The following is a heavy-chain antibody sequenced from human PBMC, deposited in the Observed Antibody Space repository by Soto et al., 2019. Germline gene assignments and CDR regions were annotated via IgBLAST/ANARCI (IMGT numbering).Heavy chain of an antibody. J-gene: IGHJ6*02. CDR3: ARGVLTVPGIYYYYGMDV. D-gene: IGHD3-10*01. Sequence: QVQLQESGPGLVKPSQTLSLTCTVSGGSISSGDYYWSWIRQPPGKGLEWIGYIYYSGSTYYNPSLKSRVTISVDTCKNQFSLKLSSVTAADTAVYYCARGVLTVPGIYYYYGMDVWGQGTTVTVSS. CDR2: IYYSGST. V-gene: IGHV4-30-4*01. CDR1: GGSISSGDYY.